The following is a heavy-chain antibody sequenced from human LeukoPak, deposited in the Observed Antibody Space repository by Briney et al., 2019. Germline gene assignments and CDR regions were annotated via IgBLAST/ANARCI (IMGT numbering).Heavy chain of an antibody. CDR2: ISYDGSNK. D-gene: IGHD1-26*01. V-gene: IGHV3-30-3*01. CDR3: AKGPTVGATGLEAIDY. Sequence: PGGSLRLSCAASGFTFSSYAMHWIRQAPGKGLEWVAVISYDGSNKYYADSVKGRFTISRDNSKNTLYLQMNSLRAEDTAVYYCAKGPTVGATGLEAIDYWGQGTLVTVSS. CDR1: GFTFSSYA. J-gene: IGHJ4*02.